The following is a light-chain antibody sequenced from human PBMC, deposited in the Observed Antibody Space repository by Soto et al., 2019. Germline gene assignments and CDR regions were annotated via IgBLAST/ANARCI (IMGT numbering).Light chain of an antibody. Sequence: GDRVTITCRASQFISSYLNWYRQKPGKAPKLLIYAASSLQGGVPSRFSGSASGTDFTLTISSLQPEDYATYYCQQSYSSPPTFGQGTKVDIK. CDR2: AAS. CDR3: QQSYSSPPT. V-gene: IGKV1-39*01. J-gene: IGKJ1*01. CDR1: QFISSY.